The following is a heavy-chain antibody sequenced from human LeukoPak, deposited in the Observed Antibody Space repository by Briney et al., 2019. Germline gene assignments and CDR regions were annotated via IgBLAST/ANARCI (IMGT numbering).Heavy chain of an antibody. CDR2: ISGSGGST. D-gene: IGHD6-19*01. V-gene: IGHV3-23*01. Sequence: GGSLRLSCAASGLTFSSYALSWVRQAPGKGLEWVSAISGSGGSTYYADSVRGRFTISRDNSKNTLYLQMNSLKTEDTAVYYCTTDWIAVAGRGFDYWGQGTLVTVSS. J-gene: IGHJ4*02. CDR3: TTDWIAVAGRGFDY. CDR1: GLTFSSYA.